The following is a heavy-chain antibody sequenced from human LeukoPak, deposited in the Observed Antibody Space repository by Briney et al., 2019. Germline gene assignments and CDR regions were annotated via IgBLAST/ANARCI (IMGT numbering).Heavy chain of an antibody. CDR2: IYHSGTT. J-gene: IGHJ4*02. V-gene: IGHV4-30-2*01. D-gene: IGHD3-10*01. CDR3: ARAPGYYGSGSPYFDS. Sequence: PSQTLSLTCAVYGGSISSGDNSRSWIRQPPGKGLEWIGHIYHSGTTYYKPSLKSRVTISVDRSKNQFSLRLSSVTAADTAVYYCARAPGYYGSGSPYFDSWGQGTLVTVSS. CDR1: GGSISSGDNS.